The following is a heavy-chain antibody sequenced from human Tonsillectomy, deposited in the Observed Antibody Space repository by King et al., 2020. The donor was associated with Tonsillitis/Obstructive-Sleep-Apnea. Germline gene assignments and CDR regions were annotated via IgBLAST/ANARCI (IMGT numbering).Heavy chain of an antibody. CDR3: ARDKGSSWEEGMDV. J-gene: IGHJ6*02. V-gene: IGHV1-46*01. CDR1: GYTFTSYY. D-gene: IGHD6-13*01. Sequence: VQLVESGAEVKKPGASMKVSCKASGYTFTSYYMHWVRQAPGQGLEWMGIINPLGGSTSYAQRFQGRVTMTRDTSTSTVYMELSSLRAEDTAIYYCARDKGSSWEEGMDVWGQGTTVTVSS. CDR2: INPLGGST.